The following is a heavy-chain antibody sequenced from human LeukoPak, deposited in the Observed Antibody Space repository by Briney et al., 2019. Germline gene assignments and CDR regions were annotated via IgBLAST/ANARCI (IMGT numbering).Heavy chain of an antibody. Sequence: ASVKVSCKASGYTFTSYYMHWVRQAPGQGLEWMGIINPSGGSTSYAQKFQGRVTMTRDTSTSTVYMELSSLRSEDTAVYYCARGWYYDSSGYPTSGYFQHWGQGILVTVSS. J-gene: IGHJ1*01. CDR3: ARGWYYDSSGYPTSGYFQH. D-gene: IGHD3-22*01. V-gene: IGHV1-46*01. CDR2: INPSGGST. CDR1: GYTFTSYY.